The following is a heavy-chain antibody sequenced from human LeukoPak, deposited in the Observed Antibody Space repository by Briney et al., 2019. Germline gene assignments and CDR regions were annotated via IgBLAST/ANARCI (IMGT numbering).Heavy chain of an antibody. CDR3: ARNNGMDV. CDR2: VNRDGSET. V-gene: IGHV3-7*03. Sequence: GGSLRLSCAASGFSFNSDWMDWVRQAPGKGPEWVANVNRDGSETYYLDSVKGRFTISKDNAKNSLYLQMNSLRAEDTALYHCARNNGMDVWDQGTTVIVSS. J-gene: IGHJ6*02. CDR1: GFSFNSDW.